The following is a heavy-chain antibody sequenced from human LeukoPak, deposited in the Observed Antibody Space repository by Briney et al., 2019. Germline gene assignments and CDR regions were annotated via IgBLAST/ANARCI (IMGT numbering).Heavy chain of an antibody. Sequence: PSETLSLTCTVSGGSISSYYWSWIRQPAGKGLEWIGRIYTSGSTNYNPSLKSRVTISVDTSKNQYSLRLSSVTAADTAVYYCAREPTIFGVVIPFDYWGQGTLVTVSS. D-gene: IGHD3-3*01. CDR1: GGSISSYY. J-gene: IGHJ4*02. CDR2: IYTSGST. CDR3: AREPTIFGVVIPFDY. V-gene: IGHV4-4*07.